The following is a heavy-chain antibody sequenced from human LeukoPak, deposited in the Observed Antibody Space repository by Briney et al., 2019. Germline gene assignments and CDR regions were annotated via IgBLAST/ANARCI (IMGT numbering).Heavy chain of an antibody. D-gene: IGHD1-26*01. Sequence: PGGSLRLSCAASGITFENYAMHWVRQAPGKGLEWVSGINWNSRNIGYEDAVKGRFTISRDNAKNSLFLQMNSLKPEDTAMYSCATANSGTYSGTFDIWGQGTMVTVSS. CDR3: ATANSGTYSGTFDI. J-gene: IGHJ3*02. V-gene: IGHV3-9*01. CDR1: GITFENYA. CDR2: INWNSRNI.